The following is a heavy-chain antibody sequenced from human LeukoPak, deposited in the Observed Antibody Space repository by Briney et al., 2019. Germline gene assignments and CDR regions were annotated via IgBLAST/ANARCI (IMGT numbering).Heavy chain of an antibody. Sequence: ASVKVSCKASGYTFTGYYMHWVRQAPGQGREWMGWINPNSGGTNYAQKFQGRVTMTRDTSISTDYMEMSRLRSDDTAVYYCARGRGGFYYYYMDVWGKGTTVTVSS. CDR3: ARGRGGFYYYYMDV. CDR1: GYTFTGYY. CDR2: INPNSGGT. J-gene: IGHJ6*03. V-gene: IGHV1-2*02.